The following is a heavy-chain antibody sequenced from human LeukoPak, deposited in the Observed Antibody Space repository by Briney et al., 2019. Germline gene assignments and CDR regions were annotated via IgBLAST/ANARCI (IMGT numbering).Heavy chain of an antibody. Sequence: VASVKVSCKASGYTFTSYGISWVRQAPGQGLEWMGWISAYNGNTNYAQKLQGRVTMTTDTSTSTAYMELRSLRSDDTAVYYCARLFYDYVWGSSRGWFDPWGQGTLVTVSS. V-gene: IGHV1-18*01. CDR1: GYTFTSYG. CDR3: ARLFYDYVWGSSRGWFDP. CDR2: ISAYNGNT. J-gene: IGHJ5*02. D-gene: IGHD3-16*01.